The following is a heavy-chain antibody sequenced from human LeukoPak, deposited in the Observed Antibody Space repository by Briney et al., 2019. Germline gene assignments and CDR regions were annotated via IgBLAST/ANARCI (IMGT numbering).Heavy chain of an antibody. Sequence: SETLSLTXTVSGGSISSGSYYWSWIRQPAGNGLEWIGRIYTSGSTNYNPSLKSRVTISVDTSKNQFSLKLSSVTAADTAVYYCARDGLAGGYDSDYWAQGTLVTVSS. V-gene: IGHV4-61*02. CDR2: IYTSGST. CDR3: ARDGLAGGYDSDY. J-gene: IGHJ4*02. D-gene: IGHD5-12*01. CDR1: GGSISSGSYY.